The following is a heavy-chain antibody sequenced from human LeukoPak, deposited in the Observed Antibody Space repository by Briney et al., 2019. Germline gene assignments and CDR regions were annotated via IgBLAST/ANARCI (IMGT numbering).Heavy chain of an antibody. V-gene: IGHV1-69*06. CDR1: GDTFSNYA. CDR2: IIPIFDTP. J-gene: IGHJ3*02. Sequence: SVKVSCKASGDTFSNYAISWLRQAPGQGLEWMGGIIPIFDTPNYAQKFQGRVTITAEKSTSTAYMELSSLRSEDTAVYYCARELREHGVFDIWGQGIMVTVSS. D-gene: IGHD1-26*01. CDR3: ARELREHGVFDI.